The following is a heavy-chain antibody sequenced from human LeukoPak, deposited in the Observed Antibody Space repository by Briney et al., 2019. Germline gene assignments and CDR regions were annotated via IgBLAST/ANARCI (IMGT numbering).Heavy chain of an antibody. CDR3: ASSHDRSGND. CDR2: IKYDGSHK. Sequence: PGGSLRLSCVAPGFSFCSYWMACVRQAPGRGVEWVANIKYDGSHKYYVDSVKGRFTISRDNAKNSVYLQMNSLRVDDTAVYYCASSHDRSGNDWGQGTMVTVPS. D-gene: IGHD3-22*01. CDR1: GFSFCSYW. V-gene: IGHV3-7*01. J-gene: IGHJ4*02.